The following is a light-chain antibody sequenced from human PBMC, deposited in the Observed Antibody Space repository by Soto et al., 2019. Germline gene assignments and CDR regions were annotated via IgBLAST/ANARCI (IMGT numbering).Light chain of an antibody. CDR2: EVS. CDR3: SSHAGSNNLV. J-gene: IGLJ3*02. Sequence: QSALAQPPSASGSPGQSVTITCTGTNSDVGTYHYVSWYQHHPGKAPKFLIYEVSRRPFGVTDRFPGSKSGNTASLTVSGLQAEDEADYYCSSHAGSNNLVFGGGTKLTVL. V-gene: IGLV2-8*01. CDR1: NSDVGTYHY.